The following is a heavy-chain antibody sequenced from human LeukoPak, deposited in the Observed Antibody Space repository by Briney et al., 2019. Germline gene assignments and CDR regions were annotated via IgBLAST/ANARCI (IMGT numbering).Heavy chain of an antibody. V-gene: IGHV3-33*06. CDR3: AKDRYGSGSYPFDY. CDR2: IWSDGSNQ. Sequence: GESLTLSCAASGFTFSTFAMHWVRQAPGKGLEWVAVIWSDGSNQYYADSVRGRFTISRDNSRNTLYLQMNSLRAEDTAVYYCAKDRYGSGSYPFDYWGEGTLVTVSS. D-gene: IGHD3-10*01. CDR1: GFTFSTFA. J-gene: IGHJ4*02.